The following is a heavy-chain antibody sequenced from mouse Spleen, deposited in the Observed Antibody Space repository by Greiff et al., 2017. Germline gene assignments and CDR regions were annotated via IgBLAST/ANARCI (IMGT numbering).Heavy chain of an antibody. CDR1: GFTFSSYA. Sequence: EVQRVESGGGLVKLGGSLKHSCAASGFTFSSYAMSWVRQTPEKRLEWVATISSGGGNTYYPDSVKGRFTISRDNAKNTLYLQMSSLKSEDTAMYYCARQGGAWFAYWGQGTLVTVSA. V-gene: IGHV5-9-3*01. CDR2: ISSGGGNT. J-gene: IGHJ3*01. CDR3: ARQGGAWFAY.